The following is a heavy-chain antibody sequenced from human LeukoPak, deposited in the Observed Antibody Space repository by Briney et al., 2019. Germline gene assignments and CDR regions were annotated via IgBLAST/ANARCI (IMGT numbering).Heavy chain of an antibody. V-gene: IGHV4-4*07. Sequence: PSETLSLTCTVSGGSISSYYWSWIRQPAGKGLEWIGRIHSSGNTNYNPSLKGRVTMSVDTSKNQFSLSLTSVTAADTAVYYCARTTAHWYFDLWGRGTLVSVSS. CDR2: IHSSGNT. CDR1: GGSISSYY. D-gene: IGHD2-21*02. J-gene: IGHJ2*01. CDR3: ARTTAHWYFDL.